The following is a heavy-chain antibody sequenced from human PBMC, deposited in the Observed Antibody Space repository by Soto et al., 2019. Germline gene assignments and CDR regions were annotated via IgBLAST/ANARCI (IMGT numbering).Heavy chain of an antibody. CDR3: ARDHRYCSGSSCRPYYYYYGMDV. V-gene: IGHV3-21*01. CDR2: ISGTSDYI. Sequence: GGCLRRSCAASGFTFSSYSINWVRQAPGRGLEWFAAISGTSDYIYYADSVKGRFTISRDNAKTSLYIQMNSLRAEDTAVYYCARDHRYCSGSSCRPYYYYYGMDVWGQGTTVTVYS. J-gene: IGHJ6*02. D-gene: IGHD2-15*01. CDR1: GFTFSSYS.